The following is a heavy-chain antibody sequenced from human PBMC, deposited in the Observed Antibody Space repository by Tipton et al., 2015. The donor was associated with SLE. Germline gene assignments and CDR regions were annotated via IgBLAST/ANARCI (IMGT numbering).Heavy chain of an antibody. CDR1: GGSISSGSYY. Sequence: TLSLTCTVSGGSISSGSYYWSWIRQPAGKGLEWIGYIYTSGSTNYNPSLKSRVTISVDTSKNQFSLKLSSVTAADTAVYYCARDRYSSSGPGWFDPWGQGTLVTVSS. J-gene: IGHJ5*02. CDR2: IYTSGST. CDR3: ARDRYSSSGPGWFDP. D-gene: IGHD6-13*01. V-gene: IGHV4-61*09.